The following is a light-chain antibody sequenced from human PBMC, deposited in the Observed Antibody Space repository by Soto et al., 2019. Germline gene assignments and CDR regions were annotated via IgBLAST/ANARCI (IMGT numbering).Light chain of an antibody. J-gene: IGLJ2*01. CDR2: DVS. V-gene: IGLV2-11*01. CDR3: CSYAGNYVV. Sequence: QSALTQPRSVSGSPGQSVTFSCTGTSSDVGGYNYVSWYQQHPGKAPKLMIYDVSKRPSGVPDRFSGSKSGNTASLTISGLQAEDEADYYCCSYAGNYVVFGGGTKLTVL. CDR1: SSDVGGYNY.